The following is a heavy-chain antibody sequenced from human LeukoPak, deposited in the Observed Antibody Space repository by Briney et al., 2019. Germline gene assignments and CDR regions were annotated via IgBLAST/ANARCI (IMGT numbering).Heavy chain of an antibody. V-gene: IGHV4-34*01. CDR1: GGSFSGYY. CDR2: INHSGST. J-gene: IGHJ5*02. CDR3: ARGPYSSSWRPHNWFDP. Sequence: SETLSLTCAVYGGSFSGYYWSWIRQPPGKGLEWIGEINHSGSTNYNPSLKSRVTISVDTSKNQFSLKLSSVTAADTAVYYCARGPYSSSWRPHNWFDPWGQGTLVTVSS. D-gene: IGHD6-13*01.